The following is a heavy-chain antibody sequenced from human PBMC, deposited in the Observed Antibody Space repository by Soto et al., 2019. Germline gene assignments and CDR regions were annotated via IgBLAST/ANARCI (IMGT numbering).Heavy chain of an antibody. CDR2: INYSGST. CDR3: ARVFLTTAYYYYGMDV. J-gene: IGHJ6*02. Sequence: SETLSLTCTVSGGSISSYYWSWIRQPPGKGLEWIGEINYSGSTNYNPSLKSRVTISVDTSKNQFSLKLSSVTAADTAVYYCARVFLTTAYYYYGMDVWGQGTTVTVSS. V-gene: IGHV4-59*12. CDR1: GGSISSYY. D-gene: IGHD4-4*01.